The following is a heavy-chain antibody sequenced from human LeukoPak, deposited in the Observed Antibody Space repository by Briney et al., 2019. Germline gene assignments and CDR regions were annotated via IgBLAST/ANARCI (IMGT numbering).Heavy chain of an antibody. CDR3: ATVKRRITIFGVVITYYFDY. CDR2: FDPEDGET. V-gene: IGHV1-24*01. D-gene: IGHD3-3*01. Sequence: ASVKVSCKVSGYTLTELSMHWVRQAPGKGLEWMGGFDPEDGETIYAQKFQGRVTMTEDTSTDTAYMELSSLRSEDTAVYYCATVKRRITIFGVVITYYFDYWGQGTLVTVSS. CDR1: GYTLTELS. J-gene: IGHJ4*02.